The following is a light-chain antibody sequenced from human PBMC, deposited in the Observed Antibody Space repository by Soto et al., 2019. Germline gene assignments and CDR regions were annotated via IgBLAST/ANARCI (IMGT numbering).Light chain of an antibody. CDR2: GAS. CDR3: QQYGSSLL. Sequence: EIVLTQSPGTLSLSPGERATLSCRASQSVSSSYLAWYQQKPGQAPRLLIYGASSRATAIPDRFSGSGSGTDFTLTISRLEPEDFAVYYWQQYGSSLLFGQGTKLEIK. CDR1: QSVSSSY. J-gene: IGKJ2*01. V-gene: IGKV3-20*01.